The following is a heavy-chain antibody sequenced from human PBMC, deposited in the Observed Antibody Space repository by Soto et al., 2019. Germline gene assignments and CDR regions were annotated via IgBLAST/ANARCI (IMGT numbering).Heavy chain of an antibody. J-gene: IGHJ4*02. D-gene: IGHD1-1*01. CDR1: GYTFTSYG. CDR2: ISAHNGNT. V-gene: IGHV1-18*01. Sequence: QVHLVQSGAEVKKPGASVQVSCKASGYTFTSYGITWVRQAPGQGLEWMGWISAHNGNTDYAQKLQGRVIVTRDTSTSTAYIERRSLISDVTAVYYCARGRYGDYWGQGALVTVSS. CDR3: ARGRYGDY.